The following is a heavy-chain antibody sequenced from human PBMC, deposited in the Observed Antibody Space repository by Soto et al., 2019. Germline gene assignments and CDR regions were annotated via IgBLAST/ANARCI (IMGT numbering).Heavy chain of an antibody. D-gene: IGHD6-19*01. J-gene: IGHJ5*02. CDR2: INAGNGNT. V-gene: IGHV1-3*01. CDR1: GYTFTSYA. Sequence: GASVKVSCKASGYTFTSYAMHWVRQAPGQRLEWMGWINAGNGNTKYSQKFQGRVTITRDTSASTAYMELSSLRSEDTAVYYCARDLSSGWYGWFDPWGQGTLVTVSS. CDR3: ARDLSSGWYGWFDP.